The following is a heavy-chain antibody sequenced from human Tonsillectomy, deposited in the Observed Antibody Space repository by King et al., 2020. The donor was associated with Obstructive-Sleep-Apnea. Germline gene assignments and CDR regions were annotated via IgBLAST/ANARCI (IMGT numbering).Heavy chain of an antibody. CDR3: AKDSGERYFDWLLEVKGFDY. J-gene: IGHJ4*02. CDR1: GFTFSSYA. Sequence: VQLVESGGGLVQPGGSLRLSCAASGFTFSSYAMSWVRQAPGKGLKWVSDISGSVDSTYYADSVKGRFTISRDISKNTLYLQMNSLRAEDTAVYYCAKDSGERYFDWLLEVKGFDYWGQGTLVTVSS. CDR2: ISGSVDST. V-gene: IGHV3-23*04. D-gene: IGHD3-9*01.